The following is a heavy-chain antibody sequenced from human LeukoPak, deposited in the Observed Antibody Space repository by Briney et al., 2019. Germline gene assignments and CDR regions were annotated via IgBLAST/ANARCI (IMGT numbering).Heavy chain of an antibody. CDR1: GGSISSSSYY. CDR3: ARLPYWLAAAGTNY. Sequence: SETLSLTCTVSGGSISSSSYYWGWIRQPPGKGLEWIGSIYYSGSTYYNPSLKSRVTISVDTSKNQFSLKLSSVTAADTAVYYCARLPYWLAAAGTNYWGQGTLVTVSS. J-gene: IGHJ4*02. CDR2: IYYSGST. D-gene: IGHD6-13*01. V-gene: IGHV4-39*01.